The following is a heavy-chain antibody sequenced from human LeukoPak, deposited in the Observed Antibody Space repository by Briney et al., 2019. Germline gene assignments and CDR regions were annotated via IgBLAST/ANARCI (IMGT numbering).Heavy chain of an antibody. CDR3: AKGLGFCSGGSCYSHYYYYYGMDV. Sequence: SETLSLTCAVYGGSFSGYYWSWIRQPPGKGLEWIGEINHSGSTNYNPSLKSRVTMSLDTSKSQFSLKLSSVTAADTAVYYCAKGLGFCSGGSCYSHYYYYYGMDVWGQGTTVTVSS. J-gene: IGHJ6*02. V-gene: IGHV4-34*01. CDR1: GGSFSGYY. CDR2: INHSGST. D-gene: IGHD2-15*01.